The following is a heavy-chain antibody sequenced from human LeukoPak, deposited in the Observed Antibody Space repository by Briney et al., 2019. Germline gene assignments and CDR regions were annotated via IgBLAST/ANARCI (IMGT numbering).Heavy chain of an antibody. CDR3: ARDRDGDEDFDY. Sequence: GGSLRLSCAFSGFTINDYDVNWVRRAPGKGLEWLSHTSVNGAVTTYADSVKGRFTISSDTAKNSLYLQLNSLTVGDTAMYYCARDRDGDEDFDYWGRGTLVTVSS. J-gene: IGHJ4*02. CDR2: TSVNGAVT. V-gene: IGHV3-11*06. D-gene: IGHD4-17*01. CDR1: GFTINDYD.